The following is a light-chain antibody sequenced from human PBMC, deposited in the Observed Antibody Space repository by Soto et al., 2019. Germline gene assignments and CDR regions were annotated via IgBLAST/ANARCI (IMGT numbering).Light chain of an antibody. CDR1: QSIKTW. Sequence: DIQMTQSPSTLSESAGDRVTITCRASQSIKTWLAWYQRKPGRAPNLLIYDASSLQSGVPSRFSGSGSGTEFTLTISSLQPDDSATYYCQQYESYSWTFGQGTKVDIK. CDR3: QQYESYSWT. J-gene: IGKJ1*01. CDR2: DAS. V-gene: IGKV1-5*01.